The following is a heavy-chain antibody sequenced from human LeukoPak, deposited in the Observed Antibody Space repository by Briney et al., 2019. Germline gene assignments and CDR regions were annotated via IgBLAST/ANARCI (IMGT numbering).Heavy chain of an antibody. CDR2: IYYSGIT. D-gene: IGHD5-12*01. J-gene: IGHJ4*02. V-gene: IGHV4-59*12. Sequence: NPSETLSLTCTVSGASMTNYYWSWIRKPPGKGLEWIGYIYYSGITNYNPSLTSRVTISVDKSKNQFSLKLSSVTAADTAVYYCARDRSGYSGLFDYWGQGTLVTVSS. CDR3: ARDRSGYSGLFDY. CDR1: GASMTNYY.